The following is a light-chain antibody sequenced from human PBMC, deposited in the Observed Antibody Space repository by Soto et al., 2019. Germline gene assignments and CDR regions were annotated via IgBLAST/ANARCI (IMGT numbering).Light chain of an antibody. CDR2: AAS. V-gene: IGKV1-39*01. CDR1: QSISSY. CDR3: QQSYSTLWT. J-gene: IGKJ1*01. Sequence: IQVPQSPSSLSASVGDRVTITCRASQSISSYLNWYQQKPGKAPKLLIYAASSLQSGVPSRFSGSGSGTDFTLTISSLQPEDFAPYYCQQSYSTLWTSGQGTKVDIK.